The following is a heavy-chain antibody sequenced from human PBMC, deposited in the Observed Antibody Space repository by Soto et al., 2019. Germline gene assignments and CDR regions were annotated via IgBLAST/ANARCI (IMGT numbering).Heavy chain of an antibody. CDR2: IVVGSGNT. CDR1: GFTYTSSA. CDR3: AADIYDSSGYYYYYYYGMDV. Sequence: SVKVSCTASGFTYTSSAVQWVRQARGQRLEWIGWIVVGSGNTNYAQKFQERVTITRDMSTSTAYMELSSLRSEDTAVYYCAADIYDSSGYYYYYYYGMDVWGQGTTVTVSS. D-gene: IGHD3-22*01. V-gene: IGHV1-58*01. J-gene: IGHJ6*02.